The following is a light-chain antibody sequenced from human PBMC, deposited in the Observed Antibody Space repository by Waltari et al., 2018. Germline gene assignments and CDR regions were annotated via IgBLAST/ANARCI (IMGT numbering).Light chain of an antibody. Sequence: QSALTQPPSVSGAPGQRVTISCTGSSSNIGAGYGVHWFQQMPGTAPKVLIAGDNIRPSGGPDRFSASKSGTSASLAITGVQPEDEAVYLCQSHDSSLRWVFGGGTKLTVL. CDR1: SSNIGAGYG. CDR3: QSHDSSLRWV. J-gene: IGLJ2*01. V-gene: IGLV1-40*01. CDR2: GDN.